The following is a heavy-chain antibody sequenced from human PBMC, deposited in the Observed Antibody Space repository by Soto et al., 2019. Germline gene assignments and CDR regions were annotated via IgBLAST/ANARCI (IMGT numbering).Heavy chain of an antibody. CDR2: THHSGST. CDR1: GGSVSSGSYC. V-gene: IGHV4-61*01. Sequence: SETLSLTCTVSGGSVSSGSYCWNWVRQPPGKGLQWIGYTHHSGSTNYNPSLQSRVTISVDTSKNQFSLRLSSVTAADTAVYYSAREAITVAPRSYFEYWGQGNMVTAST. J-gene: IGHJ4*02. CDR3: AREAITVAPRSYFEY.